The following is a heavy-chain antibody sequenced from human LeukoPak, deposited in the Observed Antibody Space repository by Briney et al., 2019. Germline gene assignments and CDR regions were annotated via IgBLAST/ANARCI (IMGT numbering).Heavy chain of an antibody. Sequence: GGSLRLSCAASGFTFDDYGMSWVRQAPGRGLEWVSFINWNGVSTDYADSVKGRFTISRDNSKNTLYLQMNSLRAEDTAVYYCARDQGFYDSSGYQGVWGQGTLVTVSS. D-gene: IGHD3-22*01. CDR2: INWNGVST. J-gene: IGHJ4*02. V-gene: IGHV3-20*04. CDR1: GFTFDDYG. CDR3: ARDQGFYDSSGYQGV.